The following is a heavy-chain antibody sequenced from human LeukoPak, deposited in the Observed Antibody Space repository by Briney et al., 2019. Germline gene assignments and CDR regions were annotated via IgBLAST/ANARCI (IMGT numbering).Heavy chain of an antibody. V-gene: IGHV3-48*04. CDR3: ARADDYGDNYYYYYMDV. CDR2: ISSSGSTI. J-gene: IGHJ6*03. D-gene: IGHD4-17*01. Sequence: PGGSLRLSCAASGFTFSTYWMNWVRQAPGKGLEWVSYISSSGSTIYYADSVKGRFTISRDNAKNSLYLQMNSLRAEDTAVYYCARADDYGDNYYYYYMDVWGKGTTVTISS. CDR1: GFTFSTYW.